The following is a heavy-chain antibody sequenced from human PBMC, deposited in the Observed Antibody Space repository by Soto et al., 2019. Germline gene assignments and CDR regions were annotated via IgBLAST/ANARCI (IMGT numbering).Heavy chain of an antibody. Sequence: EVQLLESGGGLVQPGGSLRLSCGVSGFTFNDFEMNWVRQAPGKGLEWLAYIDGSGTTKKYADSVRGRFTISRDNPNNSVFLRMSSLRDADTAIYYCERGFGGLNFWGQGTMVSVSS. CDR1: GFTFNDFE. CDR3: ERGFGGLNF. J-gene: IGHJ4*02. D-gene: IGHD3-10*01. V-gene: IGHV3-48*03. CDR2: IDGSGTTK.